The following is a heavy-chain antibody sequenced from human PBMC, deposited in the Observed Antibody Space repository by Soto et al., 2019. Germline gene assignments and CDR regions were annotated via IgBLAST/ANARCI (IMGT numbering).Heavy chain of an antibody. CDR2: INAGNGNT. V-gene: IGHV1-3*01. D-gene: IGHD6-19*01. Sequence: ASVKVSCKASGYTFTSYAMHWVRQAPGQRLEWMGWINAGNGNTKYSQKFLGRVTITRDTSASTVYMELSSLRSEDTAVYYCARVSGWYFLDYWGQGTLVTVSS. CDR3: ARVSGWYFLDY. J-gene: IGHJ4*02. CDR1: GYTFTSYA.